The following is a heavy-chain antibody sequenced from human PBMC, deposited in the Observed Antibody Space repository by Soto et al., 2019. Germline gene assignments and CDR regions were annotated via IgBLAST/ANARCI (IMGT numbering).Heavy chain of an antibody. Sequence: QVQLVQSGAEVKKPGSSVKVSCKASGGTFSSYAISWVRQAPGQGLEWMGGIIPIFGTANYAQKFQCRVTITADESTSTAYMEVSSLRAEDTAVYYCASRGSLWFGELYYYYGMDVWGQGTTVTVSS. CDR1: GGTFSSYA. J-gene: IGHJ6*02. V-gene: IGHV1-69*01. CDR2: IIPIFGTA. D-gene: IGHD3-10*01. CDR3: ASRGSLWFGELYYYYGMDV.